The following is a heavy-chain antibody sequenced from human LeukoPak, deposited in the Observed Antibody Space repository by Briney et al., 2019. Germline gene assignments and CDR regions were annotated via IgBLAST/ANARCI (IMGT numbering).Heavy chain of an antibody. CDR1: GYTFTSYG. J-gene: IGHJ4*02. Sequence: SVKVSCKASGYTFTSYGISWVRQAPGQRLEWIGWTVLGSGDTNYAQSLKERVTITRDMSTSTAYMEMSSLRSEDTAMYYCAAGFSNHGYIYWGQGILVTVSS. CDR2: TVLGSGDT. CDR3: AAGFSNHGYIY. D-gene: IGHD5-12*01. V-gene: IGHV1-58*02.